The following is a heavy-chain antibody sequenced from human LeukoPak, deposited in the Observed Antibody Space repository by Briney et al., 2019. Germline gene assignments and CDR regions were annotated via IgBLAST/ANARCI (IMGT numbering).Heavy chain of an antibody. CDR2: IWYDGSNK. CDR1: GFTFSNYG. J-gene: IGHJ4*02. Sequence: PGGSLRLSCAVSGFTFSNYGMHWVRQAPGKGLESVAVIWYDGSNKYYADSVKGRFTISRDNSKNTLYLQMNSLRAEDTAVYYCARDYYDSSGYYYDRNFDYWGQGTLVTVSS. D-gene: IGHD3-22*01. CDR3: ARDYYDSSGYYYDRNFDY. V-gene: IGHV3-33*01.